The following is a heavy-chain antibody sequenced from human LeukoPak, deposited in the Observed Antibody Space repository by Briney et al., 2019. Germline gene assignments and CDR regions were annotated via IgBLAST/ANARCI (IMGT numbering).Heavy chain of an antibody. J-gene: IGHJ4*02. CDR2: INHSGST. CDR1: GGSFSGYY. CDR3: ARRCSGGSCYNY. Sequence: XETLSPTCAVYGGSFSGYYGRWLREPTGKGGEGRGEINHSGSTNYNPSLKRRVTISGDASKNQFSLKLSSVTAADTAVYYCARRCSGGSCYNYWGQGTLVTVSS. D-gene: IGHD2-15*01. V-gene: IGHV4-34*01.